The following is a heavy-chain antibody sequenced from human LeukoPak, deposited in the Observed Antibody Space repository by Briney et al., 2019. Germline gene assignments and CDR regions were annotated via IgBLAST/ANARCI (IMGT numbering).Heavy chain of an antibody. Sequence: ASVKVSCKASGYTFTDYYIHWVRQAPGQGLEWVGWVDPNSGGTNYPQRFQGRVTMTRDTSINTAYLDLSRLRSDVTAVYYCARGGGGDDAFDIWGQGTMVTVSS. CDR1: GYTFTDYY. D-gene: IGHD4-23*01. CDR2: VDPNSGGT. J-gene: IGHJ3*02. V-gene: IGHV1-2*02. CDR3: ARGGGGDDAFDI.